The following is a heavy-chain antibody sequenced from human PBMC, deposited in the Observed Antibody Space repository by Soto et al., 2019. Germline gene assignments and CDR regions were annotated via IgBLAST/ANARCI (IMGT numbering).Heavy chain of an antibody. CDR2: ISGTGGST. V-gene: IGHV3-23*01. D-gene: IGHD6-19*01. CDR1: GFSFSNYA. CDR3: AKSTHPIDIAMAGYYYYGMDV. Sequence: VYLLDSGGDLVQPGGSLRLSCAASGFSFSNYAMTWVRQAPGKGLEWVSGISGTGGSTYYADSVKGRFTISRDNSKETLYMEMNSKRAEETAIYYCAKSTHPIDIAMAGYYYYGMDVWAQGTTVTVSS. J-gene: IGHJ6*02.